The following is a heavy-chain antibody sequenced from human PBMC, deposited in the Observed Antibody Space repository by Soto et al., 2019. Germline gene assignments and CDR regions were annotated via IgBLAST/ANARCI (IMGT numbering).Heavy chain of an antibody. CDR3: ARDQGRGSYYYYGMDV. V-gene: IGHV3-21*01. CDR2: ISSSSYI. J-gene: IGHJ6*02. Sequence: GGSLRLSCAASGFTFSSYSMNWVRQAPGKGLEWVSSISSSSYIYYADSVKGRFTISRDNAKNSLYLQMNSLRAEDTAVYYCARDQGRGSYYYYGMDVWGQGTTVTVSS. CDR1: GFTFSSYS. D-gene: IGHD3-10*01.